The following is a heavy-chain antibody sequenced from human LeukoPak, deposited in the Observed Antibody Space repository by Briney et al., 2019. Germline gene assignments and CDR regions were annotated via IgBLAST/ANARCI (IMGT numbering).Heavy chain of an antibody. V-gene: IGHV3-23*01. Sequence: GGSLRLSCAASGFTFSSYAMSWVRQAPGKGLEWVSAISGSGGSTYYADSVKGRLTISRDNSKNTLYLQMNSLRAEDTAVYYCAKVFVVASMGYWGQGTLVTVSS. J-gene: IGHJ4*02. CDR1: GFTFSSYA. CDR2: ISGSGGST. D-gene: IGHD6-19*01. CDR3: AKVFVVASMGY.